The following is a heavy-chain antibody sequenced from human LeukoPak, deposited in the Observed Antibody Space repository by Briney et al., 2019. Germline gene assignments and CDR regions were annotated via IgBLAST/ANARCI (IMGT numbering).Heavy chain of an antibody. J-gene: IGHJ3*02. CDR2: SYTSGST. V-gene: IGHV4-4*07. CDR1: GGSISSYY. CDR3: ARTPYYDSSGVHAFDI. D-gene: IGHD3-22*01. Sequence: SETLSLTCTVSGGSISSYYWSWIRQPAGKGLEWIGRSYTSGSTNYNPSLKSRVTMSVDTSKNQFSLKLSSVTAADTAVYYCARTPYYDSSGVHAFDIWGQGTMVTVSS.